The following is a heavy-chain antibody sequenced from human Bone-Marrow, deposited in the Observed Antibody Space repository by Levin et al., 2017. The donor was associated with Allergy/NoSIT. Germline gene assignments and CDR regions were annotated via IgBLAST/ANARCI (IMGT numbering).Heavy chain of an antibody. J-gene: IGHJ6*02. D-gene: IGHD6-13*01. CDR1: GYTFTSFQ. CDR3: ARVQVTSSELIAAAGNYGLDV. Sequence: PPASVKVSCKASGYTFTSFQIHWVRQAPGQGLEWMGVINPSDGGTNYAQKFQVRVTMTRDTSASTVFMELGSLRSEDTAIYYCARVQVTSSELIAAAGNYGLDVWGQGTTVTVSS. V-gene: IGHV1-46*01. CDR2: INPSDGGT.